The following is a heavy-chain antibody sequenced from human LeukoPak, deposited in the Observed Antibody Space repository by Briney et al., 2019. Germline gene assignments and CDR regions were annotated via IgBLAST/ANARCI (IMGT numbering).Heavy chain of an antibody. CDR2: IYYSGST. V-gene: IGHV4-59*01. J-gene: IGHJ6*02. Sequence: SETLSLTCAVYGGSFSGYYWSWIRQPPGKGLEWIGYIYYSGSTNYNPSLKSRVTISVGTSKNQFSLKLSSVTAADTAVYYCARVRGYYDILTGYYYYYGMDVWGQGTTVTVSS. D-gene: IGHD3-9*01. CDR3: ARVRGYYDILTGYYYYYGMDV. CDR1: GGSFSGYY.